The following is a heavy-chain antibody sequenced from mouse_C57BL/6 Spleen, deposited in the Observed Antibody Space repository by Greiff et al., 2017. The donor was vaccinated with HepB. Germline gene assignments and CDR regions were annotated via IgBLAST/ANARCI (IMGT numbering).Heavy chain of an antibody. D-gene: IGHD1-1*01. CDR3: SRSGLLRYFDY. V-gene: IGHV1-81*01. CDR2: IYPRSGNT. Sequence: VQLQQSGAELARPSASVKLSCKVSGYTFTSYGISWGKQRTGQGLEWIGEIYPRSGNTYYNEKFKGKSTLTADKSSSTVYMELRVLTSEDSAVYFCSRSGLLRYFDYWGQGTTLTVSS. J-gene: IGHJ2*01. CDR1: GYTFTSYG.